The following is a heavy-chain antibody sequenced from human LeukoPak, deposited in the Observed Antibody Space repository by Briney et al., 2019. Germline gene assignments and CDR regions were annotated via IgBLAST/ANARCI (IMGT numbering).Heavy chain of an antibody. CDR1: GYTFTSYG. D-gene: IGHD3-9*01. V-gene: IGHV1-18*04. CDR3: ARDRTSQGYYDILTGLNWFDP. Sequence: ASVKVSCKASGYTFTSYGISWVRQAPGQGLEWMGWINAYNGNTNYAQKHQGRVTMTTDTSTSTAYMELRSLRSDDTAVYYCARDRTSQGYYDILTGLNWFDPWGQGTLVTVSS. J-gene: IGHJ5*02. CDR2: INAYNGNT.